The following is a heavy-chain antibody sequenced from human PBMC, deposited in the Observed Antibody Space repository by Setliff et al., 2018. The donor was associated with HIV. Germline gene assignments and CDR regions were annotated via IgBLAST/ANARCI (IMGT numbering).Heavy chain of an antibody. CDR2: INPSDGIP. V-gene: IGHV1-46*01. D-gene: IGHD3-22*01. J-gene: IGHJ3*02. Sequence: ASVTVSCKASGFSFSRHYIHWVRQAPGQGLEWMGMINPSDGIPSYAQKFQGRVVVTRDTSRSTVYMELSSLRSEDTAVYFCTRAFPPMIPAAFDIWGRGTLVTVSS. CDR3: TRAFPPMIPAAFDI. CDR1: GFSFSRHY.